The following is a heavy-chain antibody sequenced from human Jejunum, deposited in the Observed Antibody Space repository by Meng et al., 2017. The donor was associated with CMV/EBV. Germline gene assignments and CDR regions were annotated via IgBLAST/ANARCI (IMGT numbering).Heavy chain of an antibody. CDR1: GSTFTHYD. Sequence: SGSTFTHYDINWVRQATGQGLEWMGWMNPPSGNTGSAQKFQGRVILTRDISISTAYMELSNLRSEDSAIYYCARDYGGNSGWFDPWGQGTLVTVSS. J-gene: IGHJ5*02. CDR2: MNPPSGNT. CDR3: ARDYGGNSGWFDP. D-gene: IGHD4-23*01. V-gene: IGHV1-8*01.